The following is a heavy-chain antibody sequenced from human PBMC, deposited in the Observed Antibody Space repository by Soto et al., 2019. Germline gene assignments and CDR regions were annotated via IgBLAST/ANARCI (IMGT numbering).Heavy chain of an antibody. J-gene: IGHJ4*02. CDR1: GYTFTSYD. Sequence: ASVKVSCKASGYTFTSYDISWVRQAPGQGLEWMGRIIANHGITNYAQKFQGRVTITADKSTSTAYMELSSLRSEDTAVYYCARGRQPWIFDYWGQGTLVTVS. V-gene: IGHV1-69*04. CDR2: IIANHGIT. D-gene: IGHD2-2*03. CDR3: ARGRQPWIFDY.